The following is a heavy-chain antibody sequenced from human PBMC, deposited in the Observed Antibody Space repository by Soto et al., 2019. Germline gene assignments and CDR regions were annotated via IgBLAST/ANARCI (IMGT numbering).Heavy chain of an antibody. D-gene: IGHD2-8*01. Sequence: QVQLVESGGGVVQPGRSLRLSCAASGFTFSSYGMHWVRQAPGKRLEWVAVIWYDGSNKYYADSVKGRFTISRDNSKNTLNLQMNSRRAEDTAVYYYASYHCTNGVCQQGPFDYLGQGTLVTGSS. CDR3: ASYHCTNGVCQQGPFDY. J-gene: IGHJ4*02. CDR1: GFTFSSYG. CDR2: IWYDGSNK. V-gene: IGHV3-33*01.